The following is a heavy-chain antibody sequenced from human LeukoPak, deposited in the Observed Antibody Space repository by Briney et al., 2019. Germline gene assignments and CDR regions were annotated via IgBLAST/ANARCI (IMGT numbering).Heavy chain of an antibody. CDR1: GGTFSSYA. CDR2: IIPIFGTA. J-gene: IGHJ4*02. D-gene: IGHD3-10*01. V-gene: IGHV1-69*13. CDR3: ATATMVRDVHFDY. Sequence: PVKVSCKASGGTFSSYAISWVRQALGQGLEWMGGIIPIFGTANYAQKFQGRVTITADESTSTAYMELSSLRSEDTAVYYCATATMVRDVHFDYWGQGTLVTVSS.